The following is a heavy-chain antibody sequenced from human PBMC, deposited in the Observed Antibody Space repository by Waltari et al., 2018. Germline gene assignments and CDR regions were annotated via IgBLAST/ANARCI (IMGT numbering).Heavy chain of an antibody. CDR1: GYSIRSGYY. CDR3: ARHLNDFDY. D-gene: IGHD3-3*02. J-gene: IGHJ4*02. Sequence: QVQLPESGPGLVKPSETLSLTCAVSGYSIRSGYYWGWIRQPPGKGLEWIGSIYHSGSTYYNPSLKSRVTISVDTSKNQFSLKLSSVTAADTAVYYCARHLNDFDYWGQGTLVTVSS. CDR2: IYHSGST. V-gene: IGHV4-38-2*01.